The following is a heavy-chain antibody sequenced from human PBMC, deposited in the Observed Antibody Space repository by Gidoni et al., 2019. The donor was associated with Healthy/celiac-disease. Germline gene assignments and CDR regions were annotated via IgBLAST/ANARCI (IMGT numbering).Heavy chain of an antibody. CDR1: GLTVGAYA. CDR2: IRSKAYGGTT. J-gene: IGHJ3*02. Sequence: EVQLVESGGGLVQPERSLRLSCTASGLTVGAYAMSCVRQAPGKGLEWVGVIRSKAYGGTTEYAASVKGRFTISRDDSKSIAYLQMNSLKTEDTAVYYCTRDRETYYYDSSGYYRAFDIWGQGTMVTVSS. CDR3: TRDRETYYYDSSGYYRAFDI. V-gene: IGHV3-49*04. D-gene: IGHD3-22*01.